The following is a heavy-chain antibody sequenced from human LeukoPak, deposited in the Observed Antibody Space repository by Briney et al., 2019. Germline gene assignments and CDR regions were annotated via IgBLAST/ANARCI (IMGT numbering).Heavy chain of an antibody. D-gene: IGHD1-26*01. J-gene: IGHJ4*02. CDR3: ATIRGATIQRHYFDY. Sequence: GGSLRLSCAVSGFTFSSYWMSWVRQAPGKGLEWVANIQQDGSEKYYVDSVKGRFTISRDNAKNSLYLQMNSLRAEDTAVYYCATIRGATIQRHYFDYWGQGTLVTVSS. CDR1: GFTFSSYW. V-gene: IGHV3-7*01. CDR2: IQQDGSEK.